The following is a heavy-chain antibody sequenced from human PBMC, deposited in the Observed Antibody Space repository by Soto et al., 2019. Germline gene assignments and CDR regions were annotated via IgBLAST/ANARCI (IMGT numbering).Heavy chain of an antibody. CDR3: VRPVGSTYSHEKWFDP. CDR2: IYYSGST. D-gene: IGHD2-21*01. Sequence: QLQLQESGPGLVKPSETLSLTCIVSGGSISSSSFYWGWIRQPPGKGLEWIGSIYYSGSTYYNPSRLSRVTISIDTSNNRFSLKPISVNAAGTAVYYCVRPVGSTYSHEKWFDPWGQGAFVTVPS. CDR1: GGSISSSSFY. J-gene: IGHJ5*02. V-gene: IGHV4-39*01.